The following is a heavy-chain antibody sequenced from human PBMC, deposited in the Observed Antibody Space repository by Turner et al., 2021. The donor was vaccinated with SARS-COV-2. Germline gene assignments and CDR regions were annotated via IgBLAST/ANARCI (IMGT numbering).Heavy chain of an antibody. D-gene: IGHD3-22*01. CDR2: TNPNSGNT. CDR3: ARDRDYDSSGYWEQS. J-gene: IGHJ4*02. V-gene: IGHV1-8*01. CDR1: GYIFTSYD. Sequence: QVQLVQSGAEVKKPGASVKVSCKASGYIFTSYDINWVRQATGQGLEWMGWTNPNSGNTGYAQKFQGRVTMTRNTSIGTAYMELSSLRSEDTAVYYCARDRDYDSSGYWEQSWGQGTLVTVSS.